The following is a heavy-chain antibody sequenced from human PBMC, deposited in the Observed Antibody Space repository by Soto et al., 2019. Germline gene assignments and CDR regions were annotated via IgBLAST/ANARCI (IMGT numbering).Heavy chain of an antibody. J-gene: IGHJ4*02. CDR3: ARHSTLTMIVVVSEPAVFVY. V-gene: IGHV4-39*01. CDR2: IYYSGST. Sequence: PSETLSLTCTVSGGSISSSSYYWGWIRQPPGKGLEWIGSIYYSGSTYYNPSLKSRVTISVDTSKNQFSLKLSSVTAADTAVYYCARHSTLTMIVVVSEPAVFVYWGQGTLVTVSS. D-gene: IGHD3-22*01. CDR1: GGSISSSSYY.